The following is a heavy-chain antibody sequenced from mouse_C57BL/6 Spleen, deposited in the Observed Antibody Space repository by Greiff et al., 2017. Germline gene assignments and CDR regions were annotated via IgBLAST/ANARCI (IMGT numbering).Heavy chain of an antibody. V-gene: IGHV1-19*01. CDR2: INPYNGGT. CDR1: GYTFTDYY. D-gene: IGHD2-5*01. J-gene: IGHJ3*01. CDR3: ARGELYSNSPWFAY. Sequence: EVQLQQSGPVLVKPGASVKMSCKASGYTFTDYYMNWVKQSHGKSLEWIGVINPYNGGTSSNQKFKGKATLTVDKSSSTANMELNSLTSVDSAVXYCARGELYSNSPWFAYWGQGTLVTVSA.